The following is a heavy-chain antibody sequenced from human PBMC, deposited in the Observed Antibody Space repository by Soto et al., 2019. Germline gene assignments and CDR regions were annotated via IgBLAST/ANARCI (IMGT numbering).Heavy chain of an antibody. J-gene: IGHJ4*02. V-gene: IGHV1-18*01. CDR3: GRDQYGDYFFDH. CDR2: ISAYNGNT. Sequence: ASVKVSCKASGYTFGTYGIGWVRQAPGQGPEWMGWISAYNGNTYYAQKFQGRVTMTTDTSTSTAYMELRSLRSDDTAVYYCGRDQYGDYFFDHWGQGTLVTVSS. CDR1: GYTFGTYG. D-gene: IGHD4-17*01.